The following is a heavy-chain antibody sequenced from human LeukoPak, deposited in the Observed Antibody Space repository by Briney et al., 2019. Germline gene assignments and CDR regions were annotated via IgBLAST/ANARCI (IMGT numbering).Heavy chain of an antibody. V-gene: IGHV4-4*07. CDR3: ARGTSKDGLDV. J-gene: IGHJ6*02. D-gene: IGHD2/OR15-2a*01. CDR2: IHSSGSI. CDR1: GGSISIFY. Sequence: PSETLSLTCTVSGGSISIFYWSWIRQPAGKGLDWIGRIHSSGSINHNPSLKSRVTLSVDTSKNQFSLKLTSVAAADTAVYYCARGTSKDGLDVWGQGTTVTVSS.